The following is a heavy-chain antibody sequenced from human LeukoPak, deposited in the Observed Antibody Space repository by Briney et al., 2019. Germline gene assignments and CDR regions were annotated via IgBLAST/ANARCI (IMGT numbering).Heavy chain of an antibody. D-gene: IGHD4-17*01. V-gene: IGHV4-39*01. CDR2: IYYSGCT. Sequence: SETLSLTPTVSGVSIYCSSYYWRCIRQPPGKRLECIGSIYYSGCTYYNPSLKSRATVSVDTSKNQFSLKLTYVNARNTAVYDCARHNDYGDYVVDYWSQGTLVTVSS. CDR3: ARHNDYGDYVVDY. J-gene: IGHJ4*02. CDR1: GVSIYCSSYY.